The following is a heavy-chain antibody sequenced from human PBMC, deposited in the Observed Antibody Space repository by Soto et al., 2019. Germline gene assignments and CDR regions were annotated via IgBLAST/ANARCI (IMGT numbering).Heavy chain of an antibody. CDR1: GGTFSSYA. CDR2: IITIFGTA. V-gene: IGHV1-69*13. Sequence: SVKVSCKASGGTFSSYAISWVRQAPGQGLEWMGVIITIFGTANYAQKFQGRVTITAEESTSTDYMELSSMRSEDTAVYYCARYKQIQKYGMHXWGQGTTVTVS. D-gene: IGHD1-20*01. CDR3: ARYKQIQKYGMHX. J-gene: IGHJ6*02.